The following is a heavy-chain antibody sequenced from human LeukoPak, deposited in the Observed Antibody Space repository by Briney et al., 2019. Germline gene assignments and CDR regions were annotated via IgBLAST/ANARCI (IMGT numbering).Heavy chain of an antibody. D-gene: IGHD3-10*01. Sequence: SETLSLTCTISGGSISSYYRSWIRQPPGKGLEWIGYIYYSGSTNYNPSLKSRVTISVDTSKNQFSLKLSSVTAADTAVYYCARGSGSGSYYLFDYWGQGTLVTVSS. J-gene: IGHJ4*02. V-gene: IGHV4-59*01. CDR1: GGSISSYY. CDR2: IYYSGST. CDR3: ARGSGSGSYYLFDY.